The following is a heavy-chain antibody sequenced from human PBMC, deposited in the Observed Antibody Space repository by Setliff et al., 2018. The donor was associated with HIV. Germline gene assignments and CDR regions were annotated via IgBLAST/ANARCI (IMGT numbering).Heavy chain of an antibody. CDR2: ITSSTYI. CDR3: ASYGESGAGRRPGRGAFDV. D-gene: IGHD4-17*01. V-gene: IGHV3-21*04. J-gene: IGHJ3*01. CDR1: GFTFSSYS. Sequence: GGSLRLSCAASGFTFSSYSMNWVRQAPGKGLEWVSSITSSTYIYYADSVKGRFTISRDNAKNSLYLQMNSLRAEDTAVYYCASYGESGAGRRPGRGAFDVWGQGTMVTVSS.